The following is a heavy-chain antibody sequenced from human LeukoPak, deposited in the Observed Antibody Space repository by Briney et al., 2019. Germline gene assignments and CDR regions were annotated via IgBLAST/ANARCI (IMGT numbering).Heavy chain of an antibody. CDR2: ISSNGSTI. D-gene: IGHD2-2*01. CDR1: GFTFSGYY. V-gene: IGHV3-11*04. CDR3: ARIVGYCSSTRCYESYFDY. J-gene: IGHJ4*02. Sequence: GPLRLSCAASGFTFSGYYMSWIRQAAGKGLEWGSYISSNGSTIYYADSVKGRFTISRDNAKNSLYLQMNSLRAEDTAVYYCARIVGYCSSTRCYESYFDYWGQGTLVTVSS.